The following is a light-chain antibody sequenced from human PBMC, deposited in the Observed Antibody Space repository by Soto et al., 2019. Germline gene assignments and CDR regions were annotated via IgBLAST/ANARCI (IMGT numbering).Light chain of an antibody. CDR2: HAS. CDR1: QGISNW. Sequence: DIQMTQSPSTLSASIGDTVTVACRASQGISNWLAWYQQKPGKAPKLLIFHASSVESGVPSRFSGSGSGTEFTLTISSLQSDDFATYYCQQYSSCPTFGQGTKVDIK. J-gene: IGKJ1*01. CDR3: QQYSSCPT. V-gene: IGKV1-5*01.